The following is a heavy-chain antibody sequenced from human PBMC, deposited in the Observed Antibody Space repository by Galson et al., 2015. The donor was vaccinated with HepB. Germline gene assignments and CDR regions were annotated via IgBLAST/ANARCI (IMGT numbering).Heavy chain of an antibody. CDR2: ISGSGGNT. J-gene: IGHJ4*02. D-gene: IGHD1-26*01. CDR3: ATVIEEGGSYRLLYQFDY. V-gene: IGHV3-23*01. Sequence: SLRLSCAASGFTFSSYAMSWVRQAPGKGLEWVSAISGSGGNTYYADSVKGRFTISRDNSKNTLYLQMNSLRAEDTAVYYCATVIEEGGSYRLLYQFDYWGQGTLVTVSS. CDR1: GFTFSSYA.